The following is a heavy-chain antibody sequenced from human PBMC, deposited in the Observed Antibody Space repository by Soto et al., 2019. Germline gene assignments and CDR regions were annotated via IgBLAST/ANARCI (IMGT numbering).Heavy chain of an antibody. V-gene: IGHV4-4*02. J-gene: IGHJ4*02. CDR2: IYHSGST. CDR3: ASRLGGYSYGNFDY. CDR1: GGSISSSNW. Sequence: SETLSLTCAVSGGSISSSNWWSWVRQPPGKGLEWIGEIYHSGSTNYHPSLKSRVTISVDKSKNQFSLKLSSVTAADTAVYYCASRLGGYSYGNFDYWGQGTLVTVSS. D-gene: IGHD5-18*01.